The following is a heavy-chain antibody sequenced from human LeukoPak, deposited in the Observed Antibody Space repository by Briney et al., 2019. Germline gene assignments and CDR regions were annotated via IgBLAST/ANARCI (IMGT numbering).Heavy chain of an antibody. CDR3: ARNTAMEYYYMDV. J-gene: IGHJ6*03. CDR1: GGSISSYY. Sequence: SETLSLTCTVSGGSISSYYWSWIRQPPGKGLEWIGYIYYSGSTNYNPSLKSRVTISVDTSKNQFPLKLSSVTAADTAVYYCARNTAMEYYYMDVWGKGTTVTVSS. D-gene: IGHD5-18*01. CDR2: IYYSGST. V-gene: IGHV4-59*01.